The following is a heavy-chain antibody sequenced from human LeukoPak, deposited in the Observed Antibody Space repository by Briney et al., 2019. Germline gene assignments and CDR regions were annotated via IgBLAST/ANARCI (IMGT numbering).Heavy chain of an antibody. J-gene: IGHJ5*02. CDR2: FDPEDGET. Sequence: GASVKVSCKVSGYTLTELSMHWVRQAPGKGLEWMGGFDPEDGETIYAQEFQGRVTMTEDTSTDTAYLELSSLRSEDTAVYYCATVRRDFWSGYAWFDPWGQGTLVTVSS. CDR1: GYTLTELS. V-gene: IGHV1-24*01. CDR3: ATVRRDFWSGYAWFDP. D-gene: IGHD3-3*01.